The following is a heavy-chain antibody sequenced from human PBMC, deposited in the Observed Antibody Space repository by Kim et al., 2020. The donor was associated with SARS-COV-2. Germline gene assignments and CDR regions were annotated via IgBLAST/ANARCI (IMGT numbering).Heavy chain of an antibody. D-gene: IGHD4-17*01. J-gene: IGHJ6*02. Sequence: GGSLRLSCAASGFTFSSYSMNWVRQAPGKGLEWVSYISSSSGTIYYADSVKGRFTISRDNAKNSLYLQMNSLRAEDTAVYYCARGGDYGDYDLSYYYGMDVWGQGTTVTVSS. CDR1: GFTFSSYS. CDR2: ISSSSGTI. V-gene: IGHV3-48*04. CDR3: ARGGDYGDYDLSYYYGMDV.